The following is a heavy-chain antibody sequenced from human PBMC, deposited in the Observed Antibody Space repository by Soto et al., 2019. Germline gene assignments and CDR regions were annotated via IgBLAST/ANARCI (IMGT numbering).Heavy chain of an antibody. CDR3: ARASHDDNPHAFDI. CDR1: GYTFTIYG. V-gene: IGHV1-18*04. Sequence: GASVKVSCKASGYTFTIYGISWVRQAPGKGLEWMGWISAYNGNKNYAQKLQGRVTMTTDTSTSTAYMELRSLRSDDTAVYYCARASHDDNPHAFDIWGQGTMVTVSS. D-gene: IGHD3-22*01. J-gene: IGHJ3*02. CDR2: ISAYNGNK.